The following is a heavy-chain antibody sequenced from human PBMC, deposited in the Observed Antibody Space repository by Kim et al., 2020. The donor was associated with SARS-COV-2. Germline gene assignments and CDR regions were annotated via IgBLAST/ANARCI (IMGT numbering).Heavy chain of an antibody. V-gene: IGHV3-23*01. CDR1: GFTFSSYA. J-gene: IGHJ4*02. CDR2: ISGRGGTT. CDR3: AKIMGRWLQDFRPHYFDS. Sequence: GGSLRLSCEASGFTFSSYAISWVRRAPGRGLEWVSTISGRGGTTYYASSVKGRLTISRDNSKNTLYLQLNSLRAEDTAVYYCAKIMGRWLQDFRPHYFDSWGRGTRVTVSS. D-gene: IGHD5-12*01.